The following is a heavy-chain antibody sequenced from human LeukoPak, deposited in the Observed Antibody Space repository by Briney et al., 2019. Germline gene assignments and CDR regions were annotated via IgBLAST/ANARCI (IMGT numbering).Heavy chain of an antibody. CDR2: MSNSGENT. CDR3: AKGGVSGGPDYYFDY. V-gene: IGHV3-30*18. Sequence: GGSLRLSCAASGFTFSSYSMQWVRQTPGKGLEWVGIMSNSGENTFYGEAVKGRFTISRDNSQNTLYLQMNSLRAEDTAVYYCAKGGVSGGPDYYFDYWGQGTLVTVSS. D-gene: IGHD1-26*01. CDR1: GFTFSSYS. J-gene: IGHJ4*02.